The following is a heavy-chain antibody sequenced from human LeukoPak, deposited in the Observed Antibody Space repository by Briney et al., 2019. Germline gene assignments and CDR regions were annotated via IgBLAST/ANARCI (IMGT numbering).Heavy chain of an antibody. V-gene: IGHV3-48*03. D-gene: IGHD5-12*01. Sequence: GGSLRLSCAASGITFSNYDMNWVRQTPGKGLEWISYISGSGTTMYYADSVKGRFTISRDNAKNSLYLQMNSLRAEGTAVYYCASYIVAKIEVNWFDPWGQGTLVTVSS. CDR3: ASYIVAKIEVNWFDP. CDR1: GITFSNYD. CDR2: ISGSGTTM. J-gene: IGHJ5*02.